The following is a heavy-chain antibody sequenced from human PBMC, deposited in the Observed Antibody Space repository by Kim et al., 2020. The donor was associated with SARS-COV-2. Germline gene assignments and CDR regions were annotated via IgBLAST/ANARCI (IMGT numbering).Heavy chain of an antibody. CDR1: GYTFTSYY. J-gene: IGHJ6*02. V-gene: IGHV1-46*01. Sequence: ASVKVSCKASGYTFTSYYMHWVRQAPGQGLEWMGIINPSGGSTSYAQKFQGRVTMTRDTSTSTVYMELSSLRSEDTAVYYCARGVGSSGPWGYYYYYGMDVWGQGTTVTVSS. CDR3: ARGVGSSGPWGYYYYYGMDV. D-gene: IGHD6-19*01. CDR2: INPSGGST.